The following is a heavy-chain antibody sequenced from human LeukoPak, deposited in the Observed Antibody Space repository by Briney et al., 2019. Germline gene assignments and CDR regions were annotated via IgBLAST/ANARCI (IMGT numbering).Heavy chain of an antibody. D-gene: IGHD3-10*01. J-gene: IGHJ6*03. Sequence: PSETLSLTCTVSGGSISRYYWSWIRQPPGKGLEWIGYIYYSGSTNYNPSLKSRVTISVDTSKNQFSLKLSSVSAADTAVYYCARTFYYGSYYMDVWAKGPRSPSP. CDR1: GGSISRYY. CDR2: IYYSGST. V-gene: IGHV4-59*12. CDR3: ARTFYYGSYYMDV.